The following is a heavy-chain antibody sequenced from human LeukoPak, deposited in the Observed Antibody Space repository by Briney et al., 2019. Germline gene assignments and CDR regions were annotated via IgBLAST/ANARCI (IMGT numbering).Heavy chain of an antibody. Sequence: PGGSLRLSCAASGFTFSSYAMSWIRQPPGKGLEWIGYIYYSGSTSYNPSLKSRVTISVDTSKNQFSLKLSSVTAADTAVYYCAREMVRGVEPSYYFDYWGQGTLVTVSS. J-gene: IGHJ4*02. D-gene: IGHD3-10*01. CDR2: IYYSGST. CDR3: AREMVRGVEPSYYFDY. V-gene: IGHV4-59*01. CDR1: GFTFSSYA.